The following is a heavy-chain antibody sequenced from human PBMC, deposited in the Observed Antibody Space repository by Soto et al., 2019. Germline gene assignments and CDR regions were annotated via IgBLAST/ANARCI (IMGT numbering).Heavy chain of an antibody. CDR2: ISSSSSYI. CDR3: ARASGYSYGYFHYYYGMDV. CDR1: GFTFSSYS. D-gene: IGHD5-18*01. V-gene: IGHV3-21*01. J-gene: IGHJ6*02. Sequence: GGSLRLSCAASGFTFSSYSMNWVRQAPGKGLEWVSSISSSSSYIYYADSVKGRFTISRDNAKNSLYLQMNSLRAEDTAVYYCARASGYSYGYFHYYYGMDVWGQGTTVTVSS.